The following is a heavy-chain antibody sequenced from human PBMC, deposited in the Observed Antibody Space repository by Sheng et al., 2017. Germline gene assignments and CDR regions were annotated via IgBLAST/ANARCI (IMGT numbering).Heavy chain of an antibody. V-gene: IGHV3-21*01. Sequence: EVQLVESGGGLVKPGGSLRLSCAASGFTFSSYSMNWVRQAPGKGLEWVSSISSSSSYIYYADSVKGRFTISRDNAKNSLYLQMNSLRAEDTAVYYCARPEGYSSSWYYFDYWGQGTLVTVSS. J-gene: IGHJ4*02. D-gene: IGHD6-13*01. CDR2: ISSSSSYI. CDR3: ARPEGYSSSWYYFDY. CDR1: GFTFSSYS.